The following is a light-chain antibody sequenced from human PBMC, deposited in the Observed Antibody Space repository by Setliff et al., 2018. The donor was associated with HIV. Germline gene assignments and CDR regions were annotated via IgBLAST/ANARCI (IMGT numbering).Light chain of an antibody. V-gene: IGLV3-1*01. Sequence: SYEPTQPRSVTVSPGQTASITCSGDKLGERYACWYQQKTGQSPVLVMYQDDKRPSGIPERFSGSNSGNTATLTITGTQPMDEADYYCQVWYVNTVVFGGGTKVTVL. CDR2: QDD. CDR1: KLGERY. J-gene: IGLJ2*01. CDR3: QVWYVNTVV.